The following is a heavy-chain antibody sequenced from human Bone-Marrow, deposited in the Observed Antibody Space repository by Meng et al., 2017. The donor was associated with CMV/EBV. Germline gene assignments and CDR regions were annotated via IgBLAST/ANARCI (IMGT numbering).Heavy chain of an antibody. V-gene: IGHV3-23*01. J-gene: IGHJ4*02. CDR2: ISGSGGST. CDR3: ARDHVTPSYQVLRQIFDY. CDR1: GFTFSSYA. Sequence: GESLKISCAASGFTFSSYAMSWVRQAPGKGLEWVSAISGSGGSTYYADSVKGRFTISRDNSKNTLYLQMNSLRAEDTAVYYCARDHVTPSYQVLRQIFDYWGQGTLVTVSS. D-gene: IGHD2-2*01.